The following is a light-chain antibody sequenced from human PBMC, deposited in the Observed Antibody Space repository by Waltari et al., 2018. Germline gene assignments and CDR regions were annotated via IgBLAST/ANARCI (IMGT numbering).Light chain of an antibody. CDR2: WAS. CDR1: QGILDGSKNRNS. CDR3: QQYYRVPLT. V-gene: IGKV4-1*01. Sequence: DIVMTQSPDSLAVSLGERATINCKSSQGILDGSKNRNSLAWYQQKPGQSPNLLIYWASTRESGVPYRFSGSGSGTDFSLTISSLQAEDVAVYYCQQYYRVPLTFGGGTKIEIK. J-gene: IGKJ4*01.